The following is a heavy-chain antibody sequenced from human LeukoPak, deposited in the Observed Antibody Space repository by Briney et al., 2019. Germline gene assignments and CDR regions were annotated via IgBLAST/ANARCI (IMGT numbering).Heavy chain of an antibody. J-gene: IGHJ4*02. Sequence: GGSLRLSCAASGFTFSSYAMSWVRQAPGKGLEWVSAISGSGGSTHYADSVKGRFTISRDNSKNTLYLQMNSLRAEDTAVYYCASPIAAAGYYFDYWGQGTLVTVSS. D-gene: IGHD6-13*01. CDR1: GFTFSSYA. CDR3: ASPIAAAGYYFDY. V-gene: IGHV3-23*01. CDR2: ISGSGGST.